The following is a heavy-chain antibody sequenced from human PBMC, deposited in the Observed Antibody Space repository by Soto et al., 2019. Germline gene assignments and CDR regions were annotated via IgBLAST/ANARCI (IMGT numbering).Heavy chain of an antibody. D-gene: IGHD4-17*01. CDR3: ARSPTYGVQEPHYYYYYGMDV. J-gene: IGHJ6*02. V-gene: IGHV5-51*01. Sequence: LGESLKISCKGSGYSFTSYWIGWVRQMPGKGLEWMGIIYPGDSDTRYSPSFQGQVTISADKSISTAYLQWSSLKASDTVMYYCARSPTYGVQEPHYYYYYGMDVWGQGTTVTVSS. CDR2: IYPGDSDT. CDR1: GYSFTSYW.